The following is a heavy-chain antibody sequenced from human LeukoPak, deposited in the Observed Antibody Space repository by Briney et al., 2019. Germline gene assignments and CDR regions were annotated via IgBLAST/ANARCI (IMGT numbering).Heavy chain of an antibody. D-gene: IGHD6-13*01. V-gene: IGHV3-21*01. J-gene: IGHJ5*02. CDR2: ISTSSSYI. Sequence: GGSLRLSCAASGFTFSTYYMNWVRQAPGKGLEWVSSISTSSSYIYYADAVKGRFTISRDNAKNSLYLQINSLRAEDTAVYYCARVRIAAAGWFDPWGQGTLVTVSS. CDR3: ARVRIAAAGWFDP. CDR1: GFTFSTYY.